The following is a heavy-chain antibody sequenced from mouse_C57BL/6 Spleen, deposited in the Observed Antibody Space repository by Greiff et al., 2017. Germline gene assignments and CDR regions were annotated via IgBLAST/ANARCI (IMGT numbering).Heavy chain of an antibody. CDR3: ARSGNYDYFDY. D-gene: IGHD2-4*01. V-gene: IGHV1-50*01. CDR1: GYTFTSYW. CDR2: IDPSDSYT. J-gene: IGHJ2*01. Sequence: VQLQQPGAELVKPGASVTLSCKASGYTFTSYWMQWVKQRPGQGLEWTGEIDPSDSYTNYNQKFKGKATLTVDTSSSTAYMQLSSLTSEDSAVYYCARSGNYDYFDYWSQGTTRTVSS.